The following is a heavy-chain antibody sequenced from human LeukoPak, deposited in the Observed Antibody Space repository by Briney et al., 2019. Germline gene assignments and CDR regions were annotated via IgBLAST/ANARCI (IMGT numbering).Heavy chain of an antibody. J-gene: IGHJ6*03. D-gene: IGHD4-17*01. Sequence: SVKVSCXASGGTFSSYAISWVRQAPGQGLEWMGGIIPIFGTANYAQKFQGRVTITTDESTSTAYMELSSLRSEDTAVYYCARAGDYGDYNYMDVWGKGTTVTVSS. CDR2: IIPIFGTA. CDR1: GGTFSSYA. V-gene: IGHV1-69*05. CDR3: ARAGDYGDYNYMDV.